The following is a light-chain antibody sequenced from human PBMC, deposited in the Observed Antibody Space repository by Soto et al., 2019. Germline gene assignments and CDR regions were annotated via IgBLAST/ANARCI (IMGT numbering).Light chain of an antibody. Sequence: QSALTQPRSVSGSPGQSVTISCTGTSSDVGGYNYVSWYQQHPGKAPKLMIYDVSQRPSGVPDRFSGSKSGNTASLTISGLQAEDEADYYCCPHAGSHVLFGGGTKLTVL. CDR3: CPHAGSHVL. V-gene: IGLV2-11*01. CDR1: SSDVGGYNY. CDR2: DVS. J-gene: IGLJ2*01.